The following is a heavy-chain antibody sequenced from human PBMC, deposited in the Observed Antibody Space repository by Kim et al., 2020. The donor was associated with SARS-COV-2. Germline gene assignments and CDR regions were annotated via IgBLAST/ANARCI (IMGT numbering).Heavy chain of an antibody. V-gene: IGHV1-18*01. Sequence: ASVKVSCKTSGYTFVNYGITWVRQAPGQTFEWMGWISAFNSDTKFSQKFQGRVTMTTDTSTRAAHMELRSLTSDDTAVYYCARVQGMYTSTWPIDYWGHG. J-gene: IGHJ4*01. D-gene: IGHD6-13*01. CDR2: ISAFNSDT. CDR3: ARVQGMYTSTWPIDY. CDR1: GYTFVNYG.